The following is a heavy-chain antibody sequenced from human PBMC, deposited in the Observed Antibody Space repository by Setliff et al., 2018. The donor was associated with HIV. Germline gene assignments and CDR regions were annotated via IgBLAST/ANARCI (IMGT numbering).Heavy chain of an antibody. J-gene: IGHJ3*01. Sequence: PSETLSLTCSVSGDSITSPYYWSWIRQPAGKGLEWVGRIYPSENSDYNPSLKSRVIMSLDTSKHQFSLKLSSVTAADTAVYYCARVQMAYAAFDVWGQGTMVTVSS. CDR3: ARVQMAYAAFDV. CDR1: GDSITSPYY. D-gene: IGHD4-17*01. V-gene: IGHV4-4*07. CDR2: IYPSENS.